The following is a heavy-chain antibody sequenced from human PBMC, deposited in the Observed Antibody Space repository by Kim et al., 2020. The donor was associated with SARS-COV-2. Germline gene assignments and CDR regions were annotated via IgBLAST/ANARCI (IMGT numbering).Heavy chain of an antibody. D-gene: IGHD3-10*01. Sequence: ASVKVSCKASGYTFTSYGISWVRQAPGQGLEWMGWISAYNGNTNYAQKLQGRVTMTTDTSTSTAYMELRSLRSDDTAVYYCARSTGETLLLWFGELYLDYWGQGTLVTVSS. V-gene: IGHV1-18*04. CDR3: ARSTGETLLLWFGELYLDY. J-gene: IGHJ4*02. CDR1: GYTFTSYG. CDR2: ISAYNGNT.